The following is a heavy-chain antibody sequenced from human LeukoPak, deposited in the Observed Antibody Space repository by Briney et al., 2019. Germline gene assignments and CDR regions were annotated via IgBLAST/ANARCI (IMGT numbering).Heavy chain of an antibody. Sequence: GGSLRLSCAASGFTFSSYGMHWVRQAPGKGLEWVAVISYDGSNKYYADSVKGRFTISRDNSKNTLYLQMNSLRAEDTAVYYCAKDAQQWLVDYWGQGTLVTVSS. CDR2: ISYDGSNK. J-gene: IGHJ4*02. CDR1: GFTFSSYG. CDR3: AKDAQQWLVDY. V-gene: IGHV3-30*18. D-gene: IGHD6-19*01.